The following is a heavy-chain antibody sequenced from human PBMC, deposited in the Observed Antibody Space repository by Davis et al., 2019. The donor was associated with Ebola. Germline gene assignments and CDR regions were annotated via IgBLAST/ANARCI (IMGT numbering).Heavy chain of an antibody. Sequence: PGGSLRLSCAASGFSFNDYGMNWVRQAPGQGPEWVALISYDGGKIDYADSVKGRFTISRDTSKNTLYLQMNSLRAEDTAVYYCAKDLGSGVAYYGMDGWGKGTTVTVSS. CDR1: GFSFNDYG. CDR3: AKDLGSGVAYYGMDG. D-gene: IGHD3-16*01. J-gene: IGHJ6*04. V-gene: IGHV3-30*18. CDR2: ISYDGGKI.